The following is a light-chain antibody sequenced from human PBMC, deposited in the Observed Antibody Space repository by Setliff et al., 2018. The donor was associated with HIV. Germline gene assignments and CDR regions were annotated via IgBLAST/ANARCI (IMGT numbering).Light chain of an antibody. CDR2: QAT. CDR3: STSTSSDTSMV. J-gene: IGLJ1*01. Sequence: QSALTQPASVSGSPGQSITISCTGTSSDVGRYNLVSWYQQHPGKAPKLMIYQATKRPSGVSNRFSGSKSGNTASLTISGLQAEDEADYYCSTSTSSDTSMVFGAGTKVT. V-gene: IGLV2-14*02. CDR1: SSDVGRYNL.